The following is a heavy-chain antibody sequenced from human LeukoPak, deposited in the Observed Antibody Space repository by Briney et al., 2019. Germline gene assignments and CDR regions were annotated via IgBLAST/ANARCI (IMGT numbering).Heavy chain of an antibody. Sequence: GGSLRLSCAASGFTFTDYYMSWIRQAPGKGLDWVSYITNSGSYTKYADSVTGRFTISRDNSKNTLYLQMNSLRAEDTALYYCASLDYFDSSDYGDYWGQGTLVTVSS. J-gene: IGHJ4*02. CDR1: GFTFTDYY. CDR3: ASLDYFDSSDYGDY. D-gene: IGHD3-22*01. CDR2: ITNSGSYT. V-gene: IGHV3-11*03.